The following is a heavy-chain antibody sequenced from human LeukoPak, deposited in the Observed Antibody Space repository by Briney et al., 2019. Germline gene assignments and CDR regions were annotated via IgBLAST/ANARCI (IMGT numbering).Heavy chain of an antibody. CDR1: GDSTSSSNYY. D-gene: IGHD4-17*01. Sequence: PAETLSLTCTVSGDSTSSSNYYWGRIRQPPGKGLEWIGSIYHSGTTYYNPSPKTRCTISVDTSKNQSSLKLSSVTAADTAVYYCARGRGDYDMNYFDYRGAGNLGTVSS. J-gene: IGHJ4*02. CDR2: IYHSGTT. V-gene: IGHV4-39*01. CDR3: ARGRGDYDMNYFDY.